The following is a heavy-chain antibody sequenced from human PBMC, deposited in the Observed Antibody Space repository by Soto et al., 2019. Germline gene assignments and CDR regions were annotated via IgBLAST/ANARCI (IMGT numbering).Heavy chain of an antibody. CDR1: GFTFSNAW. J-gene: IGHJ6*03. Sequence: GGSLRLSCAASGFTFSNAWMSWVRQAPGKGLEWVGRIKSKTDGGTTDYAAPVKGRFTISRDDSKNTLYLQMNSLKTEDTAVYYCTTDIGHCSGGSCYSRGYYYYYMDVWGKGTTVTVSS. CDR2: IKSKTDGGTT. D-gene: IGHD2-15*01. CDR3: TTDIGHCSGGSCYSRGYYYYYMDV. V-gene: IGHV3-15*01.